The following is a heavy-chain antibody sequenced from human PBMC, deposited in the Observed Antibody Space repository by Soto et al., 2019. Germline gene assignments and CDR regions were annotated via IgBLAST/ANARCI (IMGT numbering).Heavy chain of an antibody. CDR3: ARACSSNSCYDVFDY. Sequence: QVQLQESGPGLLKPSETLSPTCTVSGGSISSYYWSWIRQPAGKGLEWIGRIYTSGSTNYNPSLKSRVTMSVDTSKNQFSLKLSSVTAADTAVYYCARACSSNSCYDVFDYWGQGTLVTVSS. V-gene: IGHV4-4*07. CDR2: IYTSGST. J-gene: IGHJ4*02. D-gene: IGHD2-2*01. CDR1: GGSISSYY.